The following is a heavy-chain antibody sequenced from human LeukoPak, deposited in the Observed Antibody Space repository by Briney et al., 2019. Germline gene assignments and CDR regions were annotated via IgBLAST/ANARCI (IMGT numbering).Heavy chain of an antibody. D-gene: IGHD6-13*01. CDR2: INPNSGGT. J-gene: IGHJ4*02. Sequence: ASVKVSCKASGYTFTSYDINWVRQAPGQGLEWMGWINPNSGGTNYAQKFQGRVTMTRDTSISTAYMELSRLRSDDTAVYYCARVSPDYLIAAAAFDYWGQGTLVTVSS. CDR3: ARVSPDYLIAAAAFDY. V-gene: IGHV1-2*02. CDR1: GYTFTSYD.